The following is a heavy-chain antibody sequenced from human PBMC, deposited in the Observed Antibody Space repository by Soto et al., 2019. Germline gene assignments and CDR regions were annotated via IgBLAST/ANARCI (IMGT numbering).Heavy chain of an antibody. CDR3: ARIVRGIVITYYYMDV. V-gene: IGHV4-39*01. D-gene: IGHD2-21*01. CDR1: GGSISSSSYY. J-gene: IGHJ6*03. Sequence: QVQLQESGPGLVKPSETLSLTCTVSGGSISSSSYYWGWIRQPPGKGLVWIGSIFYSGSTYYNPSLQSPVTLSVDTTTNQFSLKLRSVTAADTAVYYCARIVRGIVITYYYMDVWGKGTTVTVSS. CDR2: IFYSGST.